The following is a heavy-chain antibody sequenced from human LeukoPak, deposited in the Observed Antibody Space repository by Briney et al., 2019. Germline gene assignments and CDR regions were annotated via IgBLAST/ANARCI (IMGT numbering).Heavy chain of an antibody. D-gene: IGHD3-10*01. V-gene: IGHV1-2*07. CDR1: GYSFTAFY. J-gene: IGHJ4*02. CDR2: IHPRSGET. Sequence: ASVKVSCKASGYSFTAFYIHWVRQAPGQGLEWMGWIHPRSGETNYAYKFRGRVTMTRDTSISTTYMDLGSLGSDDTAVYYCARGGDYGTGSYYRGFFDYWGQGTLVTVSS. CDR3: ARGGDYGTGSYYRGFFDY.